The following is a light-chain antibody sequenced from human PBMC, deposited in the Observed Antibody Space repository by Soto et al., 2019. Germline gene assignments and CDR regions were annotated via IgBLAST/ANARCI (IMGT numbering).Light chain of an antibody. J-gene: IGKJ2*01. CDR1: QPIASN. Sequence: EIMMTQSPATVSVSPGGRVTLSCRASQPIASNVAWYQQRPGQPPRLLIFGASTRASDVPDGFAGSGSGTQFTLTISSLRSEDLAVYFCQQYNNWPYTFGQGTKVEI. CDR2: GAS. V-gene: IGKV3-15*01. CDR3: QQYNNWPYT.